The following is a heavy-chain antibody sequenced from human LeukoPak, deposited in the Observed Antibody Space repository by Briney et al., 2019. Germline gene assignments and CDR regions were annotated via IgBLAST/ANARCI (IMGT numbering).Heavy chain of an antibody. J-gene: IGHJ4*02. V-gene: IGHV3-23*01. CDR2: ISGSGGST. Sequence: PGGSLRLSCAASGFTFSSYAMSWVRQAPGKGLEWVSAISGSGGSTYYPDSVKGRFTISRDNSKNTLYLQMNSLRAEDTAVYYCANVRLPITYYFDYWGQGTLVTVSS. CDR1: GFTFSSYA. CDR3: ANVRLPITYYFDY. D-gene: IGHD2-21*02.